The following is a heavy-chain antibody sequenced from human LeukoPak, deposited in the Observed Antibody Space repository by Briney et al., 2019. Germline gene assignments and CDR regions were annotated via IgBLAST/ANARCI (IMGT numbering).Heavy chain of an antibody. D-gene: IGHD2-2*01. CDR3: ARSRLLLSNGGWYYFDY. V-gene: IGHV1-2*02. Sequence: ASVKVSCKASGYTFTGYYMHWVRQAPGQGLEWMGWINPNSGGTNYAQKFQGRVTMTRDTSISTVYMELSRLRSDDTAVYYCARSRLLLSNGGWYYFDYWGQGTLVTVSS. CDR1: GYTFTGYY. CDR2: INPNSGGT. J-gene: IGHJ4*02.